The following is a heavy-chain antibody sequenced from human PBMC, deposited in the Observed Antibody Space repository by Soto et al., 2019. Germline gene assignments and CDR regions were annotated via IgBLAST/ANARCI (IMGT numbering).Heavy chain of an antibody. Sequence: GASVKVSSKASGYTFTGYYMHWVRQAPGKGLEWMGWINPNSGGTNYAQKFQGWVTMTRDTSISTAYMELSRLRSDDTAVYYCAVRGYSGYDLHFDYWGQGTLVTVSS. J-gene: IGHJ4*02. CDR1: GYTFTGYY. CDR2: INPNSGGT. D-gene: IGHD5-12*01. V-gene: IGHV1-2*04. CDR3: AVRGYSGYDLHFDY.